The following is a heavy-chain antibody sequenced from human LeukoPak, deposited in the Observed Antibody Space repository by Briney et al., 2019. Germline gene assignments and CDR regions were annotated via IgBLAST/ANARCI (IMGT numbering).Heavy chain of an antibody. Sequence: GGSLRLSCAASGFTFSSYGMHWVRQAPGKGLEWVAVIWYDGSDKYYADSVKGRFTVSRDNSKNTLYVQMNSLRAEDTAVYYCAKERGAEYLQYWGQGTLVTVSS. CDR3: AKERGAEYLQY. J-gene: IGHJ1*01. CDR2: IWYDGSDK. CDR1: GFTFSSYG. V-gene: IGHV3-30*02.